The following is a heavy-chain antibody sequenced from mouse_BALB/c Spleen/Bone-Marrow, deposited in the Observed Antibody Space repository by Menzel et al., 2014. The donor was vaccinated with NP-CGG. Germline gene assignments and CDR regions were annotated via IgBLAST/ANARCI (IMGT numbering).Heavy chain of an antibody. Sequence: VQLQQSGPSLIKPSQTLSLTCSVTGDSITSGYWNWIRKFPGNELEYMGYISYTGNTYYNPSLKSRISIARDTSKNQYYLQLHSVTTEDTATYFCARSLGRFDYWGQGATLTVSS. CDR2: ISYTGNT. CDR1: GDSITSGY. CDR3: ARSLGRFDY. J-gene: IGHJ2*01. D-gene: IGHD4-1*01. V-gene: IGHV3-8*02.